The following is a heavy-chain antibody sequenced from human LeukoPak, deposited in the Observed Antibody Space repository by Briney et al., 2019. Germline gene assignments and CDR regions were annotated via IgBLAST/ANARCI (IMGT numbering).Heavy chain of an antibody. Sequence: ASVKVSCKASGYTFTSYGINWVRQATGQGLEWMGWMNPNSGNTGYAQKFQGRVTMTRNTSISTAYMELSSLRSEDTAVYYCARGGYYDSSGYQSPFYYYYYYMDVWGKGTTVTISS. CDR2: MNPNSGNT. CDR1: GYTFTSYG. CDR3: ARGGYYDSSGYQSPFYYYYYYMDV. V-gene: IGHV1-8*01. J-gene: IGHJ6*03. D-gene: IGHD3-22*01.